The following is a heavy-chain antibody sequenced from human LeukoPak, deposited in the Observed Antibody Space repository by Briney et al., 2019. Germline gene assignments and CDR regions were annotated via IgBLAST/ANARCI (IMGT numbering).Heavy chain of an antibody. CDR2: VSPDASIT. CDR1: GFTFSSYW. D-gene: IGHD3-10*01. CDR3: ARGPLGPSGSGMRWGFDP. J-gene: IGHJ5*02. V-gene: IGHV3-74*01. Sequence: HPGGSLRLSCAASGFTFSSYWMHWVRQAPGKGLVWVSRVSPDASITTYADSVKGRFTISRDNAKNTLYLQMNSLRVEDTAMYYCARGPLGPSGSGMRWGFDPWGQGTLVTVSS.